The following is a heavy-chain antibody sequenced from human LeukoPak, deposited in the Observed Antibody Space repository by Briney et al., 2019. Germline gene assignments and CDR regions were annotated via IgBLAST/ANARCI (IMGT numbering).Heavy chain of an antibody. CDR2: IIPIFGTA. V-gene: IGHV1-69*13. Sequence: ASVKVGCKASGGTFSSYAISWVRQAPGQGLEWMGGIIPIFGTANYAQTYQGRVMITADESTSTAYMELSSLRSEDTAVYYCASLDTAMGSGEVDYWGQGTLVTVSS. D-gene: IGHD5-18*01. J-gene: IGHJ4*02. CDR3: ASLDTAMGSGEVDY. CDR1: GGTFSSYA.